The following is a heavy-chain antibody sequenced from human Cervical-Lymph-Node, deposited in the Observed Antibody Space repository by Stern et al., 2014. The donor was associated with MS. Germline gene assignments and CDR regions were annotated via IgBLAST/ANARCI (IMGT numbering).Heavy chain of an antibody. CDR2: INPSGDTT. J-gene: IGHJ2*01. Sequence: QLVQSGAEVKKPGASVKVSCKASGYTFTTYSMHWVRQAPGQGLEWMGIINPSGDTTSYAQRFQGRVIMTRDTSTSTVYMELSSLRSEDTAVYYCATGGAAPRYFDLWGRGTLVTVSS. CDR3: ATGGAAPRYFDL. CDR1: GYTFTTYS. V-gene: IGHV1-46*01. D-gene: IGHD3-10*01.